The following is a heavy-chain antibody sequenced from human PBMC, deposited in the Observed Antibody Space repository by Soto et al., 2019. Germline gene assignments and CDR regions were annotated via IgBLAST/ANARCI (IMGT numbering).Heavy chain of an antibody. CDR2: INGDGRSA. CDR1: GFPFRNYW. Sequence: GGSLRLSCAVSGFPFRNYWMHWVRQAPGEGLAWVSQINGDGRSATYADSVRGRFTISRDNAKNTLYLQMNSLSAEDTAVYYCIRGGVLYGLDVWGQGTSVTVSS. V-gene: IGHV3-74*01. D-gene: IGHD2-8*01. J-gene: IGHJ6*02. CDR3: IRGGVLYGLDV.